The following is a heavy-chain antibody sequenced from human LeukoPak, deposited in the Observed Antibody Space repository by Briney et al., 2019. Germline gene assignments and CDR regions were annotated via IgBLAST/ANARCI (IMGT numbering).Heavy chain of an antibody. CDR1: GGSFSGYY. D-gene: IGHD3-22*01. V-gene: IGHV4-34*01. CDR3: ARGGRHYDSSGYYRNTCWFDP. J-gene: IGHJ5*02. CDR2: INHSGST. Sequence: SETLSLNCAVYGGSFSGYYWSWIRQPPGKGLEWIGEINHSGSTNYNPSLKSRVTISVDTSKNQFSLKLSSVTAADTAVYYCARGGRHYDSSGYYRNTCWFDPWGQGTLVTVSS.